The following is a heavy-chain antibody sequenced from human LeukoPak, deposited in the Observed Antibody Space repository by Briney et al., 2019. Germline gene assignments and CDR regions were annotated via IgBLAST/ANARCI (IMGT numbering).Heavy chain of an antibody. Sequence: GGSLRLSCAASGLTGSHNYVSWVRQAPGKGLEWVSAIHTSGDTCYADSVKGQFTISRDTSKNTLYLQINSLRVEDTADYYCIVFGDPNHWGQGTLVTVSS. J-gene: IGHJ5*02. D-gene: IGHD4-17*01. CDR1: GLTGSHNY. CDR3: IVFGDPNH. V-gene: IGHV3-53*01. CDR2: IHTSGDT.